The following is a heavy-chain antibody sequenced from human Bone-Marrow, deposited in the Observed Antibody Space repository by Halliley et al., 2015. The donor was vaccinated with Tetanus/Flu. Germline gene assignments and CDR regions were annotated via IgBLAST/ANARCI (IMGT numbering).Heavy chain of an antibody. V-gene: IGHV1-8*01. CDR3: ARARGWTYLSDP. D-gene: IGHD1-26*01. J-gene: IGHJ5*02. Sequence: QLVQSGAEVKKPGASVKVSCKASGYTFTTYDINWVRQATGHGLEWMGWMNPKTGNTGFAQRFKGRVTMTRNTSISTAYMELSSLTYGDTAIYYCARARGWTYLSDPWGQGTLATVSS. CDR2: MNPKTGNT. CDR1: GYTFTTYD.